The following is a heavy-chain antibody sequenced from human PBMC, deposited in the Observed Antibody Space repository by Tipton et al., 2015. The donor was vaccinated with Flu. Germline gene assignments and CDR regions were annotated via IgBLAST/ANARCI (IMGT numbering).Heavy chain of an antibody. CDR3: AREFNNCTNGVCYTRNFDY. CDR1: GGSISSYY. Sequence: TLSLTCTVSGGSISSYYWSWIRQPAGKGLDWIGRIYASGSTNYNSSLKSRVTMSVDTSKNQFSLRLSSVTAADTAVYYCAREFNNCTNGVCYTRNFDYWGQGTLVTVSS. D-gene: IGHD2-8*01. V-gene: IGHV4-4*07. J-gene: IGHJ4*02. CDR2: IYASGST.